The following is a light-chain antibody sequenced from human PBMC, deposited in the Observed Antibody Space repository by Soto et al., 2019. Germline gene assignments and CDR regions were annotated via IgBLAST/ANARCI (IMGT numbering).Light chain of an antibody. CDR2: GAS. CDR3: QQYNNWPYT. V-gene: IGKV3-15*01. J-gene: IGKJ2*01. CDR1: QSVSSN. Sequence: EIVITQSPATLSVSPGERATIACRASQSVSSNLAWYQQKPGQAPRLLIYGASTRATGIPARFSGSGSGTEFTLTISSLQSGDFAVYYCQQYNNWPYTFGQGTKLEIK.